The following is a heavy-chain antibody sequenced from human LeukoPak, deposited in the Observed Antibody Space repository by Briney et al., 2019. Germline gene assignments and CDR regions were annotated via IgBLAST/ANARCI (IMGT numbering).Heavy chain of an antibody. J-gene: IGHJ4*02. CDR3: AKEIYFGSGSYPDY. D-gene: IGHD3-10*01. Sequence: GGSLRLSCGASGLTFSSYGMHGVRQAPGKGLKWVAVISSDGSNKYYADSVKGRFTVSRDNSKNTLYLQMNSLRPEDAAVYYCAKEIYFGSGSYPDYWGQGTLVTVSS. CDR1: GLTFSSYG. CDR2: ISSDGSNK. V-gene: IGHV3-30*18.